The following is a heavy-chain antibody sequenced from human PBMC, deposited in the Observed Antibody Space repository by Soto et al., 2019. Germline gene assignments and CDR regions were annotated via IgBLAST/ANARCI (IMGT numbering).Heavy chain of an antibody. CDR2: INPNSGGT. CDR1: GYTFTGYY. D-gene: IGHD3-22*01. J-gene: IGHJ5*02. V-gene: IGHV1-2*02. CDR3: ARDYPPDYYDSSGYYFGGWFDL. Sequence: ASVKVSFKASGYTFTGYYIHWVRQGPGQGLECMGWINPNSGGTNYAQKFQGRVTMTRDTSISTAYMELSRLRFDDTAVYYCARDYPPDYYDSSGYYFGGWFDLWGQGTLVTVSS.